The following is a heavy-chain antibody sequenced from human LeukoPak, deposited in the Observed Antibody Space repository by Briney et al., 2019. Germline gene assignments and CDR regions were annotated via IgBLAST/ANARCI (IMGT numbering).Heavy chain of an antibody. J-gene: IGHJ4*02. CDR2: IYSTGST. CDR1: GGSISSYY. D-gene: IGHD6-13*01. CDR3: ARQIASAGTAGFDF. Sequence: KLSETLSLTCTVSGGSISSYYWSWIRQPAGKGLEWIGRIYSTGSTNYNPSLKSRVTMSVDTSKNQFSLRLRSVTAADTAVYYCARQIASAGTAGFDFWGQGALVTVSS. V-gene: IGHV4-4*07.